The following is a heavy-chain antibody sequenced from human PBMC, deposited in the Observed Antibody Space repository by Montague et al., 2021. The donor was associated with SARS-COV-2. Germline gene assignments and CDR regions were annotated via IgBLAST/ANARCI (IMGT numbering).Heavy chain of an antibody. CDR1: GGSISSGSYY. D-gene: IGHD3-3*01. Sequence: TLSLTCTVSGGSISSGSYYWSWIRQPAGKGLEWIGRIYTSGSTNYNPFLKSRVTISVDTSKNQFSLKLSPVTAADTAVYYCARILGTYYDFWSGERAIDAFDIWGQGTMVTVSS. CDR3: ARILGTYYDFWSGERAIDAFDI. CDR2: IYTSGST. V-gene: IGHV4-61*02. J-gene: IGHJ3*02.